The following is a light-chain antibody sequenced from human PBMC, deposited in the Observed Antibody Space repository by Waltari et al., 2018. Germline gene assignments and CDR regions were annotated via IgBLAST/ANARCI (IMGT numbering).Light chain of an antibody. J-gene: IGKJ1*01. CDR1: QSVGRT. CDR3: QHYVRLPAT. Sequence: ELVLTQSPGTLSLSPGERATHSCRASQSVGRTLAWYQQKPGQAPRLLMYGASSRATGTPDRFSGSGSGTDFSLTISRLEPEDFAVYYCQHYVRLPATFGQGTKVEIK. V-gene: IGKV3-20*01. CDR2: GAS.